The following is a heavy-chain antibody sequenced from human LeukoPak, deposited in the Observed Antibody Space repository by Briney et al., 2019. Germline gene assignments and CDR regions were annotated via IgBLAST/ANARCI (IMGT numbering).Heavy chain of an antibody. CDR3: ARGEWELLY. CDR2: IYYSGSTYSGTT. CDR1: GGYISSSSYY. D-gene: IGHD1-26*01. V-gene: IGHV4-39*07. Sequence: SETLSLTCTVSGGYISSSSYYWGWIRQPPGKGLEWIGSIYYSGSTYSGTTYHNPSLTSRVTTSVDTSKNQFSLKLRSVTAADTAVYYCARGEWELLYWGQGALVTVSS. J-gene: IGHJ4*02.